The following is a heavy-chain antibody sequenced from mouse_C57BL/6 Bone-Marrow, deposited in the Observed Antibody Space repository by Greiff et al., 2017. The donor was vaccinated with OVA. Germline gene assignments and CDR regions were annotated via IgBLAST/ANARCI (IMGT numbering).Heavy chain of an antibody. J-gene: IGHJ3*01. CDR2: IRLKSDNYAT. CDR3: TGGLLIPFAY. CDR1: GFTFSNYW. V-gene: IGHV6-3*01. Sequence: EVKVEESGGGLVQPGGSMKLSCVASGFTFSNYWMNWVRQSPEKGLEWVAQIRLKSDNYATHYAESVKGRFTISRDDSKSSVYLQMNNLRAEDTGIYYCTGGLLIPFAYWGQGTLVTVSA. D-gene: IGHD2-3*01.